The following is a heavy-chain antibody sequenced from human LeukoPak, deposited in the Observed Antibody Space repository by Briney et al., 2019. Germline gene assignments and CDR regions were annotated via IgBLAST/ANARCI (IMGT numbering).Heavy chain of an antibody. V-gene: IGHV1-2*02. CDR1: GYTFTGYY. CDR3: AREAAVAGTPFDY. J-gene: IGHJ4*02. CDR2: INPNSGGT. D-gene: IGHD6-19*01. Sequence: ASVKVSCKASGYTFTGYYMHWVRQAPGQGLEWMGWINPNSGGTNYAQKFQGRVTMTRDTSISTAYMELSRLRSDDTAVYYCAREAAVAGTPFDYWGQGTLVTVSS.